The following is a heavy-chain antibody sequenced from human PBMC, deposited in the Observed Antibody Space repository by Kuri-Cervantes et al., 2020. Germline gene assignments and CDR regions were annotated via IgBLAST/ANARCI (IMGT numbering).Heavy chain of an antibody. Sequence: ASVKVSCKASGYTFTTYAMHWVRQAPGQRLEWMGWINGGNGNTRHSQKFQGRVTITRDTSASTAYMELRSLRSDDTAVYYCARATGLLWFWDYYYGMDVWGQGTTVTVSS. V-gene: IGHV1-3*01. D-gene: IGHD3-10*01. CDR1: GYTFTTYA. CDR3: ARATGLLWFWDYYYGMDV. CDR2: INGGNGNT. J-gene: IGHJ6*02.